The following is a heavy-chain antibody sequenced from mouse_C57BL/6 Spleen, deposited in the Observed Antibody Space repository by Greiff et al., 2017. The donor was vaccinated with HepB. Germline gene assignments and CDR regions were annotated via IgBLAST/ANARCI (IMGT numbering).Heavy chain of an antibody. V-gene: IGHV1-78*01. Sequence: QVQLQQSDAELVKPGASVKISCKVSGYTFTDHTIHWMKQRPEQGLEWIGDIYPGSGSTNYNEKFKSKATLTVDTSSSTAYMQLSSLTSEDSAVYYCARSRRITTVVGDYWGQGTTLTVSS. CDR1: GYTFTDHT. CDR2: IYPGSGST. J-gene: IGHJ2*01. D-gene: IGHD1-1*01. CDR3: ARSRRITTVVGDY.